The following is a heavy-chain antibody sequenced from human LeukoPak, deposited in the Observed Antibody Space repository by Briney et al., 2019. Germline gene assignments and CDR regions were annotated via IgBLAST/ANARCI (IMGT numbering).Heavy chain of an antibody. Sequence: SETLSLTCTVSGGSLSSYYWSWVRQPPGKGLEWIGYIYYSGSTNYNPSLKSRVTISVDTSKNQFSLKLSSVTAADTAVYYCARVGLDDAFDIWGQGTMVTVSS. V-gene: IGHV4-59*01. CDR3: ARVGLDDAFDI. J-gene: IGHJ3*02. D-gene: IGHD3-10*01. CDR2: IYYSGST. CDR1: GGSLSSYY.